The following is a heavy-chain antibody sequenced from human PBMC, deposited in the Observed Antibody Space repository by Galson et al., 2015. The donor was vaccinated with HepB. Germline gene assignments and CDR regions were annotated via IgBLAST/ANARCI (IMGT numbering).Heavy chain of an antibody. CDR1: GYTFTSYY. Sequence: SVKVSCKASGYTFTSYYMHWVRQAPGQGLEWMGIINPSGGSTSYAQKFQGRVTMTRDTSTSTVYMELSSLRSEDTAVYYCARDLHPALRFLEGGMDVWGQGTTVTVSS. V-gene: IGHV1-46*01. CDR3: ARDLHPALRFLEGGMDV. D-gene: IGHD3-3*01. CDR2: INPSGGST. J-gene: IGHJ6*02.